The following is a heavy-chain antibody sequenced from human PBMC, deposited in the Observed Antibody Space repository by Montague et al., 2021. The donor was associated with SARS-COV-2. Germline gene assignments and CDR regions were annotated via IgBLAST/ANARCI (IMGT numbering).Heavy chain of an antibody. D-gene: IGHD6-13*01. CDR1: GSSLSTSGMC. J-gene: IGHJ6*02. CDR2: IDWDDDK. V-gene: IGHV2-70*01. Sequence: PALVKPTQTLTLTCTFSGSSLSTSGMCVSWIRQPPGKALEWLALIDWDDDKYYSTSLKTRLTISKDTSKNQVVLTMTNMDPVDTATYYCARMAAEKRLVLSGSDCYDGMDFWGQGTTVTVSS. CDR3: ARMAAEKRLVLSGSDCYDGMDF.